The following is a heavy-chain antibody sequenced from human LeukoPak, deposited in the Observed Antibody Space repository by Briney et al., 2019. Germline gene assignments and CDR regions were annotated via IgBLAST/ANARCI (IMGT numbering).Heavy chain of an antibody. CDR3: ARDGWNVNHYFDY. CDR2: INHSGST. V-gene: IGHV4-34*01. J-gene: IGHJ4*02. CDR1: GGSFSGYY. Sequence: KTSETLSLTCAVYGGSFSGYYWSWLRQPPGKGLEWIGEINHSGSTNNNLSLKTRVTISVDTSKKQFSLNLSSVTAADTAVYYCARDGWNVNHYFDYWGQGTLVTVSS. D-gene: IGHD1-1*01.